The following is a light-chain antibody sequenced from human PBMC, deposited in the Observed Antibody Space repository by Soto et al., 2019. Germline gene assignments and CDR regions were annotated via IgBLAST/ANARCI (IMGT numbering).Light chain of an antibody. CDR3: LQYNGYYRT. Sequence: DIQMTQSHSTLSASVGDTVTITCRASQTISGWLAWYQQRPGKAPNLLIFDASTLESGVPSRFSGSGSGTTFTLTISSLQSDDFATYYCLQYNGYYRTFGQGTKVEIK. CDR1: QTISGW. J-gene: IGKJ1*01. CDR2: DAS. V-gene: IGKV1-5*01.